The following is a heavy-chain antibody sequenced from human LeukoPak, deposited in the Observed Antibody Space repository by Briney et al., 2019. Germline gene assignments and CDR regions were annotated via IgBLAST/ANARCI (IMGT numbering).Heavy chain of an antibody. CDR3: ARDKGGVDYYDSSGYSGVDY. CDR1: GFTFSTYW. CDR2: IKPDGSEK. Sequence: GGSLRLSCAVSGFTFSTYWMNWVRQAPGKGPEWVANIKPDGSEKFYVDSVKGRFTVSRDNAKNLLYLQMNSLRAEDTAVYYCARDKGGVDYYDSSGYSGVDYWGQGTLVTVSS. V-gene: IGHV3-7*01. D-gene: IGHD3-22*01. J-gene: IGHJ4*02.